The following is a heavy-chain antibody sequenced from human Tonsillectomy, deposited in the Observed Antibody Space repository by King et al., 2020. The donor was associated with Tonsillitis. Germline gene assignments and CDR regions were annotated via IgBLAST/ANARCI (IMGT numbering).Heavy chain of an antibody. D-gene: IGHD3-22*01. Sequence: VQLQQWGAGLLKPSETLSITCAVYGGSFSGYYWSWIRQPPGKGLEWIGEINHSRSTNYNPSLKSRVTISVDTSKNQFSLKLSSVTAAATAVYYWSRVVRGIVVVTPFDDWGQGTLVTVSS. CDR3: SRVVRGIVVVTPFDD. CDR1: GGSFSGYY. V-gene: IGHV4-34*01. J-gene: IGHJ4*02. CDR2: INHSRST.